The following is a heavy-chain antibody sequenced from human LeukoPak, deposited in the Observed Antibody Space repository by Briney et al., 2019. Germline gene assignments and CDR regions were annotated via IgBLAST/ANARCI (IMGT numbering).Heavy chain of an antibody. D-gene: IGHD6-13*01. CDR3: VKDRASNSWYGGFDI. V-gene: IGHV3-64D*06. CDR2: VSGNGDTT. J-gene: IGHJ3*02. CDR1: GFTFSSFS. Sequence: GGSLRLSCSASGFTFSSFSMYWVRQDPGKGLQYVSAVSGNGDTTYYADSVKGRFTISGDNSKKTLFLQMTSLRDEDTAMYYCVKDRASNSWYGGFDIWGRGTMVTV.